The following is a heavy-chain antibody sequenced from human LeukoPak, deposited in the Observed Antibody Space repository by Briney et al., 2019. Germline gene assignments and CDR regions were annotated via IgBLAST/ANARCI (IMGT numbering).Heavy chain of an antibody. Sequence: GASVKVSCTASGYTFNNYGINWVRQAPGQGLEWMGWISAYNGNTNYAQKLQGRVTLTTDTSTNTAYMELRSLRSDDTAVYYCARRLFTIGGFIVKRHAPFDYWGQGTLVTVSS. J-gene: IGHJ4*02. CDR1: GYTFNNYG. CDR2: ISAYNGNT. D-gene: IGHD3-16*02. V-gene: IGHV1-18*01. CDR3: ARRLFTIGGFIVKRHAPFDY.